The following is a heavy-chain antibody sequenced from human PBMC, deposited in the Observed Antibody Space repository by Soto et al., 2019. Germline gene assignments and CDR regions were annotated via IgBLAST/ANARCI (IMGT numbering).Heavy chain of an antibody. CDR3: ARIYYDSSGYYLDY. J-gene: IGHJ4*02. V-gene: IGHV4-59*01. CDR1: GGSISSYY. CDR2: IYYSGST. Sequence: PSETLSLTCTVSGGSISSYYWSWIRQPPGKGLEWIGYIYYSGSTNYNPSLKSRVTISVDTSKNQFSLKLSSVTAADTAVYYCARIYYDSSGYYLDYWGQGTLVTVSS. D-gene: IGHD3-22*01.